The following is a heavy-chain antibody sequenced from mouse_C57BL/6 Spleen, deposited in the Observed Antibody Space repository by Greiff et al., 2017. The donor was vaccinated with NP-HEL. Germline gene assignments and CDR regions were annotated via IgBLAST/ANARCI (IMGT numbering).Heavy chain of an antibody. D-gene: IGHD2-1*01. CDR1: GYTFTSYW. J-gene: IGHJ3*01. CDR2: IDPSDSET. V-gene: IGHV1-52*01. Sequence: QVQLKQPGAELVRPGSSVKLSCKASGYTFTSYWMHWVKQRPIQGLEWIGSIDPSDSETHYNQKFKDKATLTVDKSSSTAYMQLSSLTSEDSAVYYCARFGNYGRFAYWGQGTLVTVSA. CDR3: ARFGNYGRFAY.